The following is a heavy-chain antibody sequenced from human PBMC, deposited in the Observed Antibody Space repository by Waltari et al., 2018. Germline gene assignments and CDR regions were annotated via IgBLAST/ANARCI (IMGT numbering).Heavy chain of an antibody. CDR1: GFTFTTYW. Sequence: EVQVVESGGGVVQPGGSLRLSCVASGFTFTTYWMTWVRQAPGKGLEWVANINGDGSRIYYAGSVQGRFTVSRDNVKESVYLQMSSLRSDDTAVYFCARGSWDSVGGALWGQGTMVTVSP. CDR2: INGDGSRI. V-gene: IGHV3-7*03. CDR3: ARGSWDSVGGAL. J-gene: IGHJ4*02. D-gene: IGHD1-26*01.